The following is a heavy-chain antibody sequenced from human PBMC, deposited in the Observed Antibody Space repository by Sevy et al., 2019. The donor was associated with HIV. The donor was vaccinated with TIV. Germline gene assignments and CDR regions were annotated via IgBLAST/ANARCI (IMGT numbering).Heavy chain of an antibody. CDR1: GGSISSGRNY. CDR2: IYISGDT. D-gene: IGHD6-25*01. V-gene: IGHV4-61*02. CDR3: ARDGSSGIQWFDY. Sequence: SETLSLTCTVSGGSISSGRNYWNWIRQPAGKGLEWIGRIYISGDTNYNPSLKSRVTISLDTSKKQFSLKLTSVTAAGTAVYYCARDGSSGIQWFDYWGQGILVTVSS. J-gene: IGHJ4*02.